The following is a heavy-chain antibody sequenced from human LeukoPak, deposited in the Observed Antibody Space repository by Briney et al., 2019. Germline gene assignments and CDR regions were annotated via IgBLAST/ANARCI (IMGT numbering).Heavy chain of an antibody. Sequence: PSETLSLTCAVYGGSSSGYYWSWIRQPPGKGLEWIGEINHSGSTNYNPSLKSRVTISVDTSKNQFSLKLSSVTAADTAVYYCARHVDSHFDYWGQGTLVTVSS. CDR1: GGSSSGYY. V-gene: IGHV4-34*01. D-gene: IGHD3/OR15-3a*01. CDR2: INHSGST. J-gene: IGHJ4*02. CDR3: ARHVDSHFDY.